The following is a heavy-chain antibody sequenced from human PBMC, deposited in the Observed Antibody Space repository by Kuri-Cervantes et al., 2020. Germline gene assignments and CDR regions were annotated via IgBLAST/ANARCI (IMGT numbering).Heavy chain of an antibody. D-gene: IGHD6-13*01. CDR2: IYYSGST. CDR3: VRSSHGGYSSSWLFDY. V-gene: IGHV4-39*01. J-gene: IGHJ4*02. Sequence: ESLKISCTVSGGSISSSSYYWGWIRQPPGKGLEWIGSIYYSGSTYYNPSLKSRVTISVDTSKNQFSLKLSSVTAADTAVYYCVRSSHGGYSSSWLFDYWGQGTLVTVSS. CDR1: GGSISSSSYY.